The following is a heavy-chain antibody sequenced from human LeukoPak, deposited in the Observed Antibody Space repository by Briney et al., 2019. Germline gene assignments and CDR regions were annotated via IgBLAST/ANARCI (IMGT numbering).Heavy chain of an antibody. V-gene: IGHV4-31*03. CDR1: GGSISSGDYY. Sequence: SETLSLTCTVSGGSISSGDYYWNWIRQPPGKGLEWLGYIYDSGTTYYNPSLKSRVTISVDTSETQFSLKLSSMTAADTAVYYCARRACGSTSCTFDYWGRGTLVTVSS. D-gene: IGHD2-2*01. J-gene: IGHJ4*02. CDR2: IYDSGTT. CDR3: ARRACGSTSCTFDY.